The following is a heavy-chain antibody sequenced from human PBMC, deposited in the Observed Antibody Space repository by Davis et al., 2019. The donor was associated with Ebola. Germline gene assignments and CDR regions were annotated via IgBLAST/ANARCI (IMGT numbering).Heavy chain of an antibody. D-gene: IGHD3-16*01. CDR1: GYTFTSYA. J-gene: IGHJ4*02. Sequence: SVKVSCKASGYTFTSYAMHWVRQAPGQRLEWMGRIIPILGIANYAQKFQGRVTITADKSTSTAYMELSSLRSEDTAVYYCARAKEGGVDYWGQGTLVTVSS. CDR2: IIPILGIA. CDR3: ARAKEGGVDY. V-gene: IGHV1-69*04.